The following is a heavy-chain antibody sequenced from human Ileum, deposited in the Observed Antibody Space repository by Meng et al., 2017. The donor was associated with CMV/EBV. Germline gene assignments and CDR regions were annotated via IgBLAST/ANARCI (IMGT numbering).Heavy chain of an antibody. CDR2: ISSASGYI. Sequence: GESLKISCAGSGFDFSSYSMNWVRQAPGKGLEWVSLISSASGYIYYTDSVKGRFTISRDNAKNSLYLQMNSLSAEDSAVYFCARKSLDDTYWYFDLWGRGTLVTSPQ. D-gene: IGHD3-9*01. V-gene: IGHV3-21*01. J-gene: IGHJ2*01. CDR3: ARKSLDDTYWYFDL. CDR1: GFDFSSYS.